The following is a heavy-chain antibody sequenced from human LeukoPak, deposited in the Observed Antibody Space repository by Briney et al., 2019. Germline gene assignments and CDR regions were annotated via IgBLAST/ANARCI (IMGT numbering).Heavy chain of an antibody. V-gene: IGHV3-23*01. CDR3: VRSGQDLVRRVFDS. CDR2: ISGRGGGS. Sequence: QPGGSLRLSCTASGFTLSSYAMGWVRQAPGKGLEWVSAISGRGGGSYYADSVKGRFTVSRDNSKNTLYLQMNSLRAEDTAVYYCVRSGQDLVRRVFDSWGQRTLVTVSS. CDR1: GFTLSSYA. J-gene: IGHJ4*02. D-gene: IGHD3-10*01.